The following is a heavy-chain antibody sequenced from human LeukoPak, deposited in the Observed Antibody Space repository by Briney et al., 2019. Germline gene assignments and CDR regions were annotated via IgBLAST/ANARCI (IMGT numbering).Heavy chain of an antibody. CDR1: GYTFTSYD. D-gene: IGHD2-15*01. V-gene: IGHV1-8*01. Sequence: ASVTVSRKASGYTFTSYDINLVRQATGQGLEWMGWMNPNSGNTGYAQKFQGRVTMTRNTTISTAYMELSSLRSEDTAVYYCARGGYCSGGSCYGGFDYWGQGTLVTVSS. CDR3: ARGGYCSGGSCYGGFDY. J-gene: IGHJ4*02. CDR2: MNPNSGNT.